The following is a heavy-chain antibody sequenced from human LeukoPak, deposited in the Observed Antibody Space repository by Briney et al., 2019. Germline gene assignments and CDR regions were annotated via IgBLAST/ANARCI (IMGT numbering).Heavy chain of an antibody. V-gene: IGHV3-23*01. Sequence: GGSLRLSCVASGFNFQRYGMGWVRQAPGKGLEWVSAISGSGGSTYYADSVKGRFTISRDNSKNTLYLQMNSLRAEDTAVYYCARGEIQLWLTVGNAFDIWGQGTVVTVSS. D-gene: IGHD5-18*01. CDR2: ISGSGGST. J-gene: IGHJ3*02. CDR1: GFNFQRYG. CDR3: ARGEIQLWLTVGNAFDI.